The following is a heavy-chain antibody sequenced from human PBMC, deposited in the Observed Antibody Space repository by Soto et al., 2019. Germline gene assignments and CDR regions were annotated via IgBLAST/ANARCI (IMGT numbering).Heavy chain of an antibody. V-gene: IGHV3-48*03. Sequence: GGSLRLSCAASGFTFSSYEMNWVRQAPGKGLEWVSYISSSGSTYYADSVKGRFTISRDNSKNTLYLQMNSLRAEDTAVYYCASDTNLYDFWSGYPVRYYYYYGMDVWGQGTTVTVSS. CDR3: ASDTNLYDFWSGYPVRYYYYYGMDV. J-gene: IGHJ6*02. CDR1: GFTFSSYE. CDR2: ISSSGST. D-gene: IGHD3-3*01.